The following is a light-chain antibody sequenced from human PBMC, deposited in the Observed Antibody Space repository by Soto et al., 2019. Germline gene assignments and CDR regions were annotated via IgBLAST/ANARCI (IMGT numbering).Light chain of an antibody. Sequence: EIVLKQSPGTLSLSPGERATLSCRASQSVSSSYLAWYQQKPGQAPRLLIYGASSRATGIPDRFSGSGSGTDFSLTISRLEPEDFAVYYCQQYGSSPGRTFGQGTKVEIK. CDR1: QSVSSSY. CDR2: GAS. V-gene: IGKV3-20*01. CDR3: QQYGSSPGRT. J-gene: IGKJ1*01.